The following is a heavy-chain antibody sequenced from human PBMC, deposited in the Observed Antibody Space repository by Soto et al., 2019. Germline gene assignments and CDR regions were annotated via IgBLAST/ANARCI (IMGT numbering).Heavy chain of an antibody. V-gene: IGHV4-59*01. CDR3: ARELISGYSYGDYYYGMDV. J-gene: IGHJ6*02. CDR1: GGSISSYY. Sequence: PSETLSLTCTVSGGSISSYYWSWIRQPPGKGLEWIGYIYYSGSTNYNPSLKSRVTISVDTSKNQFSLKLSSVTAADTAVYYCARELISGYSYGDYYYGMDVWGQGTTVTVSS. CDR2: IYYSGST. D-gene: IGHD5-18*01.